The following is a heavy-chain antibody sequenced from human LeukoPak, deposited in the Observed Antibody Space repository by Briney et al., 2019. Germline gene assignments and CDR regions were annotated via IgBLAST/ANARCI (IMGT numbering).Heavy chain of an antibody. CDR2: IYYSGST. CDR3: AREFQN. Sequence: SETLSLTCTVSGGSINSYYWSWIRQPPGKGLEWIGYIYYSGSTNYNPSLKSRVTISVDTSKNQFSLKLSSVTAADTAVYYCAREFQNWGQGTLVTVSS. J-gene: IGHJ4*02. CDR1: GGSINSYY. V-gene: IGHV4-59*01.